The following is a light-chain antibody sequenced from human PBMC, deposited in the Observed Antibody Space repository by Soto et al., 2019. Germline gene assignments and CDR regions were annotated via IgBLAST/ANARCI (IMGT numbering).Light chain of an antibody. CDR2: DVS. Sequence: DIQMTQSPSSLSASVGDRVTITCRASQSISTYLNWYQQKPGKAPRLLIYDVSTLESGVPSRFSGSGSGTEFSLTISSLQPDDFATYYCQQYHSFSYTFGQGTKLELK. CDR3: QQYHSFSYT. J-gene: IGKJ2*01. V-gene: IGKV1-5*01. CDR1: QSISTY.